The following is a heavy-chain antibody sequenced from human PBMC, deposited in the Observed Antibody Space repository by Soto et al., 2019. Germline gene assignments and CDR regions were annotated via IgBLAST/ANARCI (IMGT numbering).Heavy chain of an antibody. D-gene: IGHD3-9*01. CDR1: GGSVYDFY. Sequence: QVRLQESGPGRVRPSETLSLTCSVSGGSVYDFYWNWLRQSPGQGLEWIGNIYNTGTTNYNPSLRSRATISIDTSKNQFSLQLKSVTAADSAMYFCARGHGIYVRFDFWGQGALVSVSS. CDR2: IYNTGTT. CDR3: ARGHGIYVRFDF. V-gene: IGHV4-59*02. J-gene: IGHJ4*02.